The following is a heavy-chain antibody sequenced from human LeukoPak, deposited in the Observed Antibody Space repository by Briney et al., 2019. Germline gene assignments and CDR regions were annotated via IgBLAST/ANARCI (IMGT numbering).Heavy chain of an antibody. J-gene: IGHJ4*02. CDR1: GGSISSSTYY. D-gene: IGHD6-19*01. CDR2: IYYSGST. Sequence: SETLSLTCTVSGGSISSSTYYWGWIRQPPGKGLEWIGSIYYSGSTYNNPSLKSRVTISVDTSKNQFSLKLSSVTAADTAVYYCARDRVSSGWDHDYWGQGTLVTVSS. V-gene: IGHV4-39*02. CDR3: ARDRVSSGWDHDY.